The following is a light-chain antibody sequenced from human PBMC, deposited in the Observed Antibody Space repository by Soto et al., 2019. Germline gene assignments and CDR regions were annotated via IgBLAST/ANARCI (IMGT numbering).Light chain of an antibody. CDR3: QHYNSYSEA. CDR1: QGISSW. Sequence: IHMTQSPSSVSASVGYRVTITCRASQGISSWLAWYQQKQGKAPKLLIYKASTLKSGVPSRFSGSGYGTEFNLTISSLQTDDFATYYCQHYNSYSEAFGQGTKVDIK. J-gene: IGKJ1*01. V-gene: IGKV1-5*03. CDR2: KAS.